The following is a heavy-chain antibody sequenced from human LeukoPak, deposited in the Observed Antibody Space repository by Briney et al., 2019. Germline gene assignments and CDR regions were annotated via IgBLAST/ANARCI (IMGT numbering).Heavy chain of an antibody. V-gene: IGHV3-23*01. Sequence: GGSLRLSCAASGVTVTYNYVSWVREALGEGLGWGSAISGSGGSKYYADSVKGRFTISRANSKNTLYLKMNSLRAEDTAVYYCARGYCSSTSCQGRWFDPWGQGTLVTVSS. CDR3: ARGYCSSTSCQGRWFDP. CDR1: GVTVTYNY. CDR2: ISGSGGSK. D-gene: IGHD2-2*01. J-gene: IGHJ5*02.